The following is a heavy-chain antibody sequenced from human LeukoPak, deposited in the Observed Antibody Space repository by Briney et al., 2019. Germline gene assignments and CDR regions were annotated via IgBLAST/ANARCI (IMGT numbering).Heavy chain of an antibody. D-gene: IGHD3-10*01. CDR3: ARGPKHGSGSYIGVIYGMDV. Sequence: SVKVSCKASGGTFSSYAISWVRQAPGQGLEWMGGIIPIFGTANYAQKFQGRVTITTDESTSTAYMELSSLRSEDTAVYYCARGPKHGSGSYIGVIYGMDVWGQGTTVTVSS. CDR1: GGTFSSYA. V-gene: IGHV1-69*05. CDR2: IIPIFGTA. J-gene: IGHJ6*02.